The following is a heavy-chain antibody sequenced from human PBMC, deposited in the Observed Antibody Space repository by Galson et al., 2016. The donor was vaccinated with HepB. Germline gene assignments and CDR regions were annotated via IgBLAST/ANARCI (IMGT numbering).Heavy chain of an antibody. Sequence: SLRLSCAASGFTFTTSAMSWVRQAPGKGLEWVSAISGSGGGTFYADSVKGRFTISRDNSKNTLYVQMHSLRAEDTAVYFCARAAGDYGNDGFPNFDYWGQGTLVTVSS. CDR1: GFTFTTSA. J-gene: IGHJ4*02. CDR3: ARAAGDYGNDGFPNFDY. D-gene: IGHD4-17*01. V-gene: IGHV3-23*01. CDR2: ISGSGGGT.